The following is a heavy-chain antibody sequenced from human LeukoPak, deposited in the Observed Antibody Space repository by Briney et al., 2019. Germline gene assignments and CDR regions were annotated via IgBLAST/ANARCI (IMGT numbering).Heavy chain of an antibody. D-gene: IGHD6-13*01. CDR2: INHSGST. J-gene: IGHJ6*03. CDR3: ASLRVGSSFGYQYYIDV. V-gene: IGHV4-34*01. CDR1: GGSFSGFY. Sequence: SETLSLTCAVYGGSFSGFYWSWIRQPPGKGLEWIGEINHSGSTNYNPSLKSRVTISVDTSKNQFSLKLSSVTAADTAVYYCASLRVGSSFGYQYYIDVWGKGTTVTVSS.